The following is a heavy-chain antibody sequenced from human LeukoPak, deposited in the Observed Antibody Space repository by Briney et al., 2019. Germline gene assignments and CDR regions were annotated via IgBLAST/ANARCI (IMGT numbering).Heavy chain of an antibody. Sequence: GRSLRLSCAASGFSFSRYLMTWVRQAPGKGLEWVANIKQDGIEKYYMGSVRGRFTISRDNAKNSLYLQMTSLRAEDTAVYYCASERPSSSWYDYWGQGALVTVSS. V-gene: IGHV3-7*01. CDR3: ASERPSSSWYDY. D-gene: IGHD6-13*01. J-gene: IGHJ4*02. CDR2: IKQDGIEK. CDR1: GFSFSRYL.